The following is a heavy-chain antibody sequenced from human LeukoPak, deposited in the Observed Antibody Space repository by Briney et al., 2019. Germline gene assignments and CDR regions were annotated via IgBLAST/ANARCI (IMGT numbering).Heavy chain of an antibody. CDR2: IYTSGSA. CDR1: GGSLSRYY. D-gene: IGHD3-10*01. Sequence: PSEALSVTRMVCGGSLSRYYWSWIRPPAAKGGEGIGRIYTSGSANYNPSLKSRVTLSVDTSTMQCSLKMSSVAAADTAVYHRARDIRGSGSYYNGDGNHYYHYYYMDVWGKGTTVTISS. CDR3: ARDIRGSGSYYNGDGNHYYHYYYMDV. V-gene: IGHV4-4*07. J-gene: IGHJ6*03.